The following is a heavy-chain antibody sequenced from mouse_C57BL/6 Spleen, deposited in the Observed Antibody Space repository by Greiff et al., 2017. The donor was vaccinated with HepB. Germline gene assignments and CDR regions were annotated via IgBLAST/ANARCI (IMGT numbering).Heavy chain of an antibody. CDR3: ARGGTVVAPFGY. CDR2: IHPNSGST. CDR1: GYTFTSYW. V-gene: IGHV1-64*01. D-gene: IGHD1-1*01. Sequence: VQLQQPGAELVKPGASVKLSCKASGYTFTSYWMHWVKQRPGQGLEWIGMIHPNSGSTNYNEKFKSKATLTVDKSSSTAYMQLSSLTSEDSAVYYCARGGTVVAPFGYWGKGTTLTVSS. J-gene: IGHJ2*01.